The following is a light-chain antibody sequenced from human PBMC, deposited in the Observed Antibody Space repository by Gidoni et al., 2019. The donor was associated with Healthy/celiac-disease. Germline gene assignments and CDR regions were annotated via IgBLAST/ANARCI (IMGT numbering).Light chain of an antibody. V-gene: IGKV1-9*01. CDR1: QGISSY. CDR3: QQLNSYPRF. J-gene: IGKJ4*01. CDR2: AAS. Sequence: DIQLTQSPSFLSASVGDRVTITCRASQGISSYLAWYQQKPGKAPKLLIYAASTLQSGVPSRFRGSGSGTEFTLTISSLQPEDFATYYCQQLNSYPRFFGGXTKVEIK.